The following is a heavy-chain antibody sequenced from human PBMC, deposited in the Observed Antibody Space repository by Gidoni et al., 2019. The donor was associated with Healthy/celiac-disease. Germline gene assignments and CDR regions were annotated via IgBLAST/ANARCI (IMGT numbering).Heavy chain of an antibody. CDR1: GAPFSRYA. D-gene: IGHD1-26*01. J-gene: IGHJ4*02. V-gene: IGHV3-30-3*01. Sequence: QGHMVESGGGVVQPECSLSPPCEASGAPFSRYAMHWVRQAPGKGLEWVAVISYDGSNKYYADSVKGRFTISRDNSKNTLYLQMNSLRAEDTAVYYCARVESVVGATTVDYWGQGTLVTVSS. CDR3: ARVESVVGATTVDY. CDR2: ISYDGSNK.